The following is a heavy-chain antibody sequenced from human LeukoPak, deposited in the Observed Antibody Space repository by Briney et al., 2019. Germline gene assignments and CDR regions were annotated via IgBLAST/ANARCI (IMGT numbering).Heavy chain of an antibody. CDR1: GYTFTSYD. D-gene: IGHD6-6*01. CDR3: ARMGIAARPYYYYYYMDV. Sequence: GASVKVSCKASGYTFTSYDINWVRQATGQGLEWMGWMNPNSGNTGYAQKFQGRVTMTRNTSISTAYMELSSLRSEDTAVYYCARMGIAARPYYYYYYMDVWGKGTTVTVSS. CDR2: MNPNSGNT. V-gene: IGHV1-8*01. J-gene: IGHJ6*03.